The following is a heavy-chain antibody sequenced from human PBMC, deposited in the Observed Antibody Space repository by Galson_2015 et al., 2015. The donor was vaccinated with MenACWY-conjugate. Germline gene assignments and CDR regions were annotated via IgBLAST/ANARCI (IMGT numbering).Heavy chain of an antibody. CDR1: GFTVSSNY. Sequence: SLRLSCAASGFTVSSNYMSWVRQAPGKGLEWVSVIYSGGSTYYADSVKGRFTISRDNSKNTLYLQMNSLRAEDTAVYYCASSGTTIAYCSGGSCSYGMDVWGQGTTVTVSS. J-gene: IGHJ6*02. CDR2: IYSGGST. CDR3: ASSGTTIAYCSGGSCSYGMDV. V-gene: IGHV3-66*02. D-gene: IGHD2-15*01.